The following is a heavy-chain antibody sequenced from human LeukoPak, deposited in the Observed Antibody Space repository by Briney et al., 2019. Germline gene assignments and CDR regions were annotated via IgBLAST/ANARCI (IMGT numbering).Heavy chain of an antibody. V-gene: IGHV3-23*01. CDR1: GFTFSSYA. CDR2: ISGSGGGT. CDR3: AKDHETYYYDSSGYYY. Sequence: PGGSLRLSCAASGFTFSSYAMSWVRQAPGKGLEWVSAISGSGGGTYYADSVKGRFTISRDNSKNTLYLQMNSLRAEDTAVYYCAKDHETYYYDSSGYYYWGQGTLVTVSS. D-gene: IGHD3-22*01. J-gene: IGHJ4*02.